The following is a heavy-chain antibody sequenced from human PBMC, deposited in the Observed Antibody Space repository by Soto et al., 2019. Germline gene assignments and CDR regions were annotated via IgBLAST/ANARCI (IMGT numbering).Heavy chain of an antibody. CDR2: VSYYGSA. CDR3: ARLNGLSDDLDI. J-gene: IGHJ3*02. Sequence: QVHLQESGPGLVEPSETLSLSCSVSGGSLRRENYYCNWIRQPPGKGLEWVGYVSYYGSAKYNPTFEIRVTISLDASNNQSSRELTSVTAADWAVYYCARLNGLSDDLDIWGQGTLVNVPS. V-gene: IGHV4-61*01. CDR1: GGSLRRENYY. D-gene: IGHD1-1*01.